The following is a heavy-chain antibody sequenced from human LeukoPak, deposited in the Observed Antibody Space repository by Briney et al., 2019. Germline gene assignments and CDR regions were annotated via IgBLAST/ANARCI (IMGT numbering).Heavy chain of an antibody. J-gene: IGHJ4*02. V-gene: IGHV3-23*01. Sequence: GGSLRLSCAASGFSFSSYAMSWVRQAPGKGLEWVSAISGSGGTTYYADSVKGRFTISRDNSKNTLYLQMNSLRAEDTAVYYCAKDKRQWLAYFDYWGQGTLVTVSS. CDR2: ISGSGGTT. CDR3: AKDKRQWLAYFDY. D-gene: IGHD6-19*01. CDR1: GFSFSSYA.